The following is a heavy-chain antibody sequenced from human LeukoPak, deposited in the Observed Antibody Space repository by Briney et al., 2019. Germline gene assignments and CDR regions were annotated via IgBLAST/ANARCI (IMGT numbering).Heavy chain of an antibody. Sequence: ASVKVSCKASGYTFTSYYIHWVRQAPGQGLEWMGIINPSGGSTNYAQKFQGRVTMTRSTSVSTAYMELSSLRSEDTAVYYCARAIPGELVGYYYYMDVWGKGTTVTISS. D-gene: IGHD1-7*01. J-gene: IGHJ6*03. CDR1: GYTFTSYY. V-gene: IGHV1-46*01. CDR2: INPSGGST. CDR3: ARAIPGELVGYYYYMDV.